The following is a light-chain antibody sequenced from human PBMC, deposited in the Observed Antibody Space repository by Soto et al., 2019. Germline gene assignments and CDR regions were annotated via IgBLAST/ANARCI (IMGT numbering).Light chain of an antibody. CDR3: SSYTASSPFYL. CDR1: STDADGHDY. CDR2: DVN. Sequence: QSVLTQPASVSGSPGQSIAISCIGVSTDADGHDYVSWYQQHPGQAPKVVIFDVNNRPSGVSDRFSGSKSGSTASLTISGLQAEDEADYYCSSYTASSPFYLFGTGTKVIVL. V-gene: IGLV2-14*03. J-gene: IGLJ1*01.